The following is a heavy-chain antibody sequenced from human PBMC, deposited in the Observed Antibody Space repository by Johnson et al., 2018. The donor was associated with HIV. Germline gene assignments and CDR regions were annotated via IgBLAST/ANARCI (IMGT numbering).Heavy chain of an antibody. CDR2: ISGSGATT. CDR3: ARDRSENAFDI. V-gene: IGHV3-23*04. CDR1: GFTFSSYA. J-gene: IGHJ3*02. Sequence: VQLVESGGGLIKPGGSLRISCSATGFTFSSYAMSWVRQAPGKGLEWVSAISGSGATTYYADSVKGRFTISRANSRNTLYLQMNSLRAEDTAVYYCARDRSENAFDIWGQGTMVTVSS.